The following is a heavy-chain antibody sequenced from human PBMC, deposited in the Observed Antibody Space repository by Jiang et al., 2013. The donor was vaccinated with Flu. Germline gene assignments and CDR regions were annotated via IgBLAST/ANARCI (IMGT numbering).Heavy chain of an antibody. CDR2: MNPNSGNT. V-gene: IGHV1-8*02. Sequence: KVSCKASGYTFTSYDINWVRQATGQGLEWMGWMNPNSGNTGYAQKFQGRVTMTRNTSVSTAYMELSSLRSEDTAVYYCATGSSSWYYAFDIWGQGTMVTVSS. CDR1: GYTFTSYD. CDR3: ATGSSSWYYAFDI. J-gene: IGHJ3*02. D-gene: IGHD6-13*01.